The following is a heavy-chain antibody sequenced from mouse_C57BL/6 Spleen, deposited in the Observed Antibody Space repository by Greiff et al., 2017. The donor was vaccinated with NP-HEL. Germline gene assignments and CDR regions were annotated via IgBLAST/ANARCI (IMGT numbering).Heavy chain of an antibody. J-gene: IGHJ4*01. CDR2: IHPNSGST. D-gene: IGHD2-2*01. CDR1: GYTFTSYW. CDR3: ARWDGYGDAMDY. Sequence: VQLQQPGAELVKPGASVKLSCKASGYTFTSYWMHWVKQRPGQGLEWIGMIHPNSGSTNYNEKFKSKATLTVDKSSSTAYMQLSSLTSEDSAVYYCARWDGYGDAMDYWGQGTSVTVSS. V-gene: IGHV1-64*01.